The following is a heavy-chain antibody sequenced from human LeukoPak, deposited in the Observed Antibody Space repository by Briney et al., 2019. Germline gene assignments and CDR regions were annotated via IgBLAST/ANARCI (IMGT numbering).Heavy chain of an antibody. D-gene: IGHD3-16*01. J-gene: IGHJ4*02. CDR1: GFSFSSYW. Sequence: GGSPRLSCEGSGFSFSSYWMHWVRQAPGKGLAWVSRIRTDGGTKYYADSVKGRFTVFRDNARNTLYLQMDSLRVDDTAVYYCARDWAWGGFDHWGQGTLVTVSS. CDR2: IRTDGGTK. CDR3: ARDWAWGGFDH. V-gene: IGHV3-74*01.